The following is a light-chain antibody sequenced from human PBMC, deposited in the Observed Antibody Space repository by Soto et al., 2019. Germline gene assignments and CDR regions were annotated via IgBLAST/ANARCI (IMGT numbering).Light chain of an antibody. J-gene: IGLJ1*01. CDR3: SSYTSSSTLEGV. V-gene: IGLV2-14*01. Sequence: QSVLTQPASLSGSPGQSITISCTGTSSDDVGYNYVSWYQQHPGKAPKLMIYDVSNRPSGVSNRFSGSKSGNTASLTISGLQAEDEADYYCSSYTSSSTLEGVFGTGTKVTVL. CDR2: DVS. CDR1: SSDDVGYNY.